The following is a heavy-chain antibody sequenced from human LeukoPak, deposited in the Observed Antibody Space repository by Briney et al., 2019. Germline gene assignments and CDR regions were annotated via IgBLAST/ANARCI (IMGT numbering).Heavy chain of an antibody. V-gene: IGHV3-74*01. Sequence: GGSLRLSCAASGFTFSSYWMHWVRQAPGKGLVWVSRIYSDGSNTRYADSVKGRFTISRDNARNTLYLQMNSLRAEDTAVYYCARDIVWGFDYWGQGIPVTVSS. CDR1: GFTFSSYW. J-gene: IGHJ4*02. CDR3: ARDIVWGFDY. D-gene: IGHD3-16*01. CDR2: IYSDGSNT.